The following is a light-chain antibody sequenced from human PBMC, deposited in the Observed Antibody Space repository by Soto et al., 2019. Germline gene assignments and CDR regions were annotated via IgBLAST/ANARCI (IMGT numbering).Light chain of an antibody. V-gene: IGLV1-40*01. CDR1: NSNIGAGYA. CDR3: QSYDSSLSGYI. Sequence: QSVLTQPPSVSGAPGQRVTISCTGSNSNIGAGYAVHWYQQLPGTAPKLLVYANTNRPSGVPDRFSGSRSGTSASLAITGLQAGDEADYYCQSYDSSLSGYIFGSGTKVTVL. J-gene: IGLJ1*01. CDR2: ANT.